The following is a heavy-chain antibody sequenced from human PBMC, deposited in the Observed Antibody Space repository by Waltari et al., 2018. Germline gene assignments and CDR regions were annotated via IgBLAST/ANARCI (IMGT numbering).Heavy chain of an antibody. CDR3: AKDESSGTSVDY. J-gene: IGHJ4*02. Sequence: EVQLLESGGGLVQPGGSLRLSCAASGFTFSRYAMHLVRQAPGKGLEWVSAISGSGGSTYYADSVKGRFTISRDNSKNTLYLQMNSLRAEDTAVYYCAKDESSGTSVDYWGQGTLVTVSS. V-gene: IGHV3-23*01. CDR2: ISGSGGST. CDR1: GFTFSRYA. D-gene: IGHD3-22*01.